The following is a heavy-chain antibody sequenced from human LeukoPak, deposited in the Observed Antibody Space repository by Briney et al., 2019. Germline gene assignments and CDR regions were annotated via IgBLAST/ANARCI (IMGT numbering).Heavy chain of an antibody. V-gene: IGHV5-10-1*01. CDR1: GYSFSSYW. Sequence: GESLKISCKGSGYSFSSYWISWVRQMPGKGLEWMGRIDPGDSFTKYRPSLEGRVTISADKSLSTVYLQWSSLKASDTAIYYCASEYCSGGNCYFDYWGQGTLVTVSS. J-gene: IGHJ4*02. D-gene: IGHD2-15*01. CDR3: ASEYCSGGNCYFDY. CDR2: IDPGDSFT.